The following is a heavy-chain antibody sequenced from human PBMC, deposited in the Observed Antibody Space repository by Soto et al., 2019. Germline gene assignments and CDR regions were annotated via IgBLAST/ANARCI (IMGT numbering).Heavy chain of an antibody. CDR2: ISYDGSNK. CDR1: GFTFSSNA. D-gene: IGHD1-7*01. V-gene: IGHV3-30-3*01. CDR3: ARDITGTTYYYYYGMDV. Sequence: PGGSLRLSCAASGFTFSSNAMHWVRQAPGKGLEWVAVISYDGSNKYYADSVKGRFTISRDNSKNTLYLQMNSLRAEDTAVYYCARDITGTTYYYYYGMDVWGQGTTVTVSS. J-gene: IGHJ6*02.